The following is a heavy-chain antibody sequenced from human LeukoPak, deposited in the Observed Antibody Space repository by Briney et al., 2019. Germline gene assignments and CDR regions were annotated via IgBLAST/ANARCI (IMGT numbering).Heavy chain of an antibody. J-gene: IGHJ4*02. CDR1: GYTFTSYG. D-gene: IGHD3-16*02. CDR2: ISAYNGNT. Sequence: GASVKVSCKASGYTFTSYGISWVRQAPGQGLEWMGWISAYNGNTNYAQKLQGRVTMTTDTSTSTAYRELRSLRSDDTAVYYCARDRTGRIIDFDYWGQGTLVTVSS. V-gene: IGHV1-18*01. CDR3: ARDRTGRIIDFDY.